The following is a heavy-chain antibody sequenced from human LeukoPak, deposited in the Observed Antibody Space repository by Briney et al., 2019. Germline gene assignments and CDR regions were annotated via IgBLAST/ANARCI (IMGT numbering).Heavy chain of an antibody. D-gene: IGHD3-22*01. V-gene: IGHV1-2*02. J-gene: IGHJ4*02. CDR1: GYTFTGYY. CDR2: INPNSGGT. CDR3: ARDQGDYYDSSGYFY. Sequence: ASVTVSCTASGYTFTGYYMHWVRQAPGQGLEWMGWINPNSGGTNYAQKFQGRVTMTRDTSISTAYMELSRLRSDDTAVYYCARDQGDYYDSSGYFYWGQGTLVTVSS.